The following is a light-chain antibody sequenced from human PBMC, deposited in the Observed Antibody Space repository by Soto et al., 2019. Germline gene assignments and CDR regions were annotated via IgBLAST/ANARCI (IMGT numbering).Light chain of an antibody. V-gene: IGKV3-20*01. CDR2: GAS. CDR3: QQYDRSPLIT. CDR1: QTVNSNY. J-gene: IGKJ4*01. Sequence: EIVLTQSPGTLSLSPGERATLSCRASQTVNSNYLAWYQQRAGQAPRLLSYGASPRAADIPDRFSGSGSGTAFTLTISRLEPEDFAVYYCQQYDRSPLITFGGGTKVEIK.